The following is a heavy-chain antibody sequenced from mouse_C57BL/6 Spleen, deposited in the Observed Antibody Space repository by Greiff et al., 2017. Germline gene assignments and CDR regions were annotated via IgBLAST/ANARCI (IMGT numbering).Heavy chain of an antibody. CDR3: ARGGLGVWYFDV. CDR2: IHPNSGST. CDR1: GYTFTSYW. D-gene: IGHD4-1*01. V-gene: IGHV1-64*01. Sequence: QVQLQQPGAELVQPGASVKLSCKASGYTFTSYWMHWVKQRPGQGLEWIGMIHPNSGSTNYNEKFKSKATLTVDKSSSTAYMQLSSLTSEDSAVYYCARGGLGVWYFDVWGTGTTVTVSS. J-gene: IGHJ1*03.